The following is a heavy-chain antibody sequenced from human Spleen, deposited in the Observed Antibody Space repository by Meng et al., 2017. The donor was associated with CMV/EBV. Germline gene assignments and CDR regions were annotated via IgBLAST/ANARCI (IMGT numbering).Heavy chain of an antibody. J-gene: IGHJ5*02. CDR2: INWNGGST. D-gene: IGHD3-10*01. V-gene: IGHV3-20*01. CDR3: AREGTGRFDP. CDR1: GFPFDAYG. Sequence: RSCAASGFPFDAYGMSWVRQAPGKGLEWVSGINWNGGSTGYADSVKGRFTISRDNAKNSLYLQMNSLRVEDTAFYHCAREGTGRFDPWGQGTLVTVSS.